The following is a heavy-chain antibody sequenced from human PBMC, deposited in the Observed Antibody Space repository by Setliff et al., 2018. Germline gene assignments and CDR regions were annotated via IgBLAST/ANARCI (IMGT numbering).Heavy chain of an antibody. V-gene: IGHV5-51*01. Sequence: GESLKISCKASGYIFTNYWIGWVRQMPGKGLEWMGVIYPGDSDTRYSPSFQGQVTISADKSINTAYLQWSSLKASDTAIYYCTRHEDRNKCTSSSCYRENDAFDVWGQCAMVTVS. D-gene: IGHD2-2*01. CDR3: TRHEDRNKCTSSSCYRENDAFDV. CDR1: GYIFTNYW. J-gene: IGHJ3*01. CDR2: IYPGDSDT.